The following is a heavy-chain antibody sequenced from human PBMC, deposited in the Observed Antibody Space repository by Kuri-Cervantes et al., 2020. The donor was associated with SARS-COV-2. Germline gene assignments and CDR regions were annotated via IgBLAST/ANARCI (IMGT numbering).Heavy chain of an antibody. CDR1: GFTFSSYA. V-gene: IGHV3-30-3*02. CDR3: AKTNTIFGVVSWFDP. Sequence: GGSLRLSCAASGFTFSSYAMSWVRQAPGKGLEWVAVISYDGSNKYYADSVKGRFTISRDNSKNTLYLQMNSLRAEDTAVYYCAKTNTIFGVVSWFDPWGQGTLVTVSS. D-gene: IGHD3-3*01. J-gene: IGHJ5*02. CDR2: ISYDGSNK.